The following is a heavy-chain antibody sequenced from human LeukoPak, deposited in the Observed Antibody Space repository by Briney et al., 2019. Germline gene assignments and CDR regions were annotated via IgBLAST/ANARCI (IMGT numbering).Heavy chain of an antibody. V-gene: IGHV1-46*01. D-gene: IGHD3-10*01. CDR2: INPSGGST. J-gene: IGHJ5*02. CDR1: GYTFTDYY. Sequence: GASVKVSCKASGYTFTDYYLHWVRQAPGQGLEWMGIINPSGGSTSYAQKFQGRVTMTRDTSTSTVYMELSSLRSEDTAVYYCARARQRGWNWFDPWGQGTLVTVSS. CDR3: ARARQRGWNWFDP.